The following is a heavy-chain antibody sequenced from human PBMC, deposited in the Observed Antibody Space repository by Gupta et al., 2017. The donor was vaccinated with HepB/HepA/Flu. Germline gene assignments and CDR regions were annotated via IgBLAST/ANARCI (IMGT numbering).Heavy chain of an antibody. CDR2: MNPNRGNT. J-gene: IGHJ4*02. CDR3: ARDARPIYRNSAPDY. CDR1: GYTFTSYD. D-gene: IGHD4-23*01. Sequence: QVQLVQSGAEVKKPGASVKVSCKASGYTFTSYDINWVRQATGQGLEWMGWMNPNRGNTGYAQKFQGRVTMTRNTSISTAYMELSSLRAEDTAVYYCARDARPIYRNSAPDYWGQGTLVTVSS. V-gene: IGHV1-8*01.